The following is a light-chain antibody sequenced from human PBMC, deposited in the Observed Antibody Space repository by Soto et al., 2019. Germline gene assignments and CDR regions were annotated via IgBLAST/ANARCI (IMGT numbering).Light chain of an antibody. CDR3: SSYTRTNTLV. V-gene: IGLV2-14*03. CDR1: SSDVGYYDF. CDR2: DVS. J-gene: IGLJ1*01. Sequence: QSALTQPASVSGSPGQSITISCTGTSSDVGYYDFVSWYQHHPGKAPKLMICDVSNRPSGVSSRFSGSKSGNTASPTISGLQAEDEADYYCSSYTRTNTLVFGSGTKLTVL.